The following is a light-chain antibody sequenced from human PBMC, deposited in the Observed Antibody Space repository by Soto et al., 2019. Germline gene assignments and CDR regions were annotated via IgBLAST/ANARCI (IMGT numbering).Light chain of an antibody. J-gene: IGKJ2*01. V-gene: IGKV4-1*01. CDR3: QQYYSTPPYT. Sequence: DIVMTQSPDSLAVSLGERATINCKSSQSVFYSSNNKNYLAWYQQKPGQPPKLLIYWASTREFGVPDRFSGSGSGTDFTLTISSLQAEDVAVYYCQQYYSTPPYTFGQGTKLEIK. CDR2: WAS. CDR1: QSVFYSSNNKNY.